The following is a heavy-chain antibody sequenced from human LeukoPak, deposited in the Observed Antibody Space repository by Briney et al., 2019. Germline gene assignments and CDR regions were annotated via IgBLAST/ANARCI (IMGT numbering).Heavy chain of an antibody. J-gene: IGHJ4*02. D-gene: IGHD3-10*01. CDR3: ARDQHGFGELVDY. Sequence: GGSLRLSCEASGFTFSRYWMHWVRQVPGKGLVWVSRIKSDGSSTTYADSVKGRFTISRDNAKNTLYLQMNSLRGDDTAVYYCARDQHGFGELVDYWGQGTPVTVSS. CDR1: GFTFSRYW. V-gene: IGHV3-74*01. CDR2: IKSDGSST.